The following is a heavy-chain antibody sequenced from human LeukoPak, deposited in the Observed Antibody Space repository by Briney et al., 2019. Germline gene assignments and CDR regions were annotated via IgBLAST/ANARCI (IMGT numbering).Heavy chain of an antibody. CDR3: ARGRSTVDY. J-gene: IGHJ4*02. V-gene: IGHV4-59*01. Sequence: SETLSLTCTVSGDSISSYYWSWIRQPPGKGLEWIGYIYYSGRTNYNTSLKSRVTISVDTSKNQFSLKLSSVTAADTAVYYCARGRSTVDYWGQGTLVTVSS. CDR2: IYYSGRT. D-gene: IGHD2-8*02. CDR1: GDSISSYY.